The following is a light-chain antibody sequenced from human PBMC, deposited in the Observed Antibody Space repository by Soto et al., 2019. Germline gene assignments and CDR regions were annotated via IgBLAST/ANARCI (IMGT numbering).Light chain of an antibody. CDR1: SSNIGAGYD. V-gene: IGLV1-40*01. J-gene: IGLJ1*01. Sequence: QAVLTQPPSVSGAPGQRVTISCTGSSSNIGAGYDVHWYQQLPGTAPKLLIYGNSNRPSGVPDRFSGSKSGTSASLAITGLQAEDVADYYCQSYYSSPSGFEVYAIGTKGTV. CDR3: QSYYSSPSGFEV. CDR2: GNS.